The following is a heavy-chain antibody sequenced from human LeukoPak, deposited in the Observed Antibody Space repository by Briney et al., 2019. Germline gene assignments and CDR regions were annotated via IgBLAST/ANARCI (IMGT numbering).Heavy chain of an antibody. D-gene: IGHD3-22*01. J-gene: IGHJ2*01. Sequence: SVKVSCKASGGTFSSYAISWVRQAPGQGLEWMGRIIPIFGTANYAQKFQGRVTITTDESTSSAYMELSSLRSEDTAVYYCARGDYYDSSGLDLWGRGTLVTVSS. CDR2: IIPIFGTA. CDR1: GGTFSSYA. CDR3: ARGDYYDSSGLDL. V-gene: IGHV1-69*05.